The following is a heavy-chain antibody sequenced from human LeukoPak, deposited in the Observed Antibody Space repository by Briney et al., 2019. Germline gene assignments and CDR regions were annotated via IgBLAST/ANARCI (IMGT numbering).Heavy chain of an antibody. Sequence: GGSLRLSCAASGFTFRFYSLSWVRQAPGKGLEWVSCISSSSSTIYYADSVKGRFTISRDNAKNSLYLQMNSLRDEDTAVYYRATLGYTTYTSGWFDYWGQGTLVTVSS. CDR2: ISSSSSTI. D-gene: IGHD6-19*01. CDR1: GFTFRFYS. J-gene: IGHJ5*01. CDR3: ATLGYTTYTSGWFDY. V-gene: IGHV3-48*02.